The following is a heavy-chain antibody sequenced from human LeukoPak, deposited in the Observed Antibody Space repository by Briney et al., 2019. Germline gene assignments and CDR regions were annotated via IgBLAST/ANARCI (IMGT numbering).Heavy chain of an antibody. J-gene: IGHJ5*02. V-gene: IGHV4-39*07. CDR1: GGSIISTTYY. D-gene: IGHD2-15*01. CDR2: IYYSGSP. Sequence: SETLSLTCTVSGGSIISTTYYWGWIRQPPGKGLEWIASIYYSGSPYYNPSLKSRVTISVDTSKNQFSLKLSSVTAADTAVYYCARLRCDSCYPNWFDPWGQGTLVTVSS. CDR3: ARLRCDSCYPNWFDP.